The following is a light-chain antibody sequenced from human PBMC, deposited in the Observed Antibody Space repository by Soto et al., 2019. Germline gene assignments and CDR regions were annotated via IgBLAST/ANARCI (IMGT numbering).Light chain of an antibody. CDR3: QQFKSDTWT. CDR1: QNIERW. J-gene: IGKJ1*01. Sequence: IEVTQSPSSLAASLGDRVTITCRASQNIERWLAWYQQKPGKAPKLLLYDVSSLESGVPSRFSGSGSATEFILTINGLQPDDFATYFCQQFKSDTWTFGQGTKVDIK. CDR2: DVS. V-gene: IGKV1-5*01.